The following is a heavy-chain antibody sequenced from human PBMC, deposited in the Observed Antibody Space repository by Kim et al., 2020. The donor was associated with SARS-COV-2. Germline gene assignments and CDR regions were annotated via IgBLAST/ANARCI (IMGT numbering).Heavy chain of an antibody. CDR3: VRRVAQRPVYSFDY. J-gene: IGHJ4*02. D-gene: IGHD6-25*01. V-gene: IGHV4-59*08. Sequence: NPSLKSRATISLDTSKNRFSLTVSSVTAADTAVYYCVRRVAQRPVYSFDYWGQGTLVTVSS.